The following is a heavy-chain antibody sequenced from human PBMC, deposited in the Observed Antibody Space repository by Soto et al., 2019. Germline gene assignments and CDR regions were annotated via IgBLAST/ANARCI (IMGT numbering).Heavy chain of an antibody. J-gene: IGHJ4*02. V-gene: IGHV1-69*13. CDR1: GGTFSSYA. Sequence: ASVKFSGKASGGTFSSYAISWVRQAPGQGLEWMGGIIPIFGTANYAQKFQGRVTITADESTSTAYMELSSLRSEDTAVYYCARTPRTRCSSTSCSGGFDYWGQGTLVTVSS. CDR3: ARTPRTRCSSTSCSGGFDY. CDR2: IIPIFGTA. D-gene: IGHD2-2*01.